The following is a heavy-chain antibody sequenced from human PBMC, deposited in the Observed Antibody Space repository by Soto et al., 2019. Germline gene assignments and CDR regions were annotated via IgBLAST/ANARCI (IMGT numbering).Heavy chain of an antibody. CDR1: GGSINYSY. D-gene: IGHD4-17*01. CDR3: ARVNYGDYYYGMDV. CDR2: ISYTGSA. V-gene: IGHV4-59*01. Sequence: SETLSLTCTVSGGSINYSYWTWIRQPPGKGLEWIGYISYTGSANYNASLKSRLTISVDTSKNQSSLKLSSVTAADTALYYCARVNYGDYYYGMDVWGQGTTVTVSS. J-gene: IGHJ6*02.